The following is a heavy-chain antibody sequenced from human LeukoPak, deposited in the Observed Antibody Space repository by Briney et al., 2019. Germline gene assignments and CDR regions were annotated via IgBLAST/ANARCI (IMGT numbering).Heavy chain of an antibody. V-gene: IGHV3-9*01. CDR3: ATHYGGNSDDAFDI. CDR1: GFTFDDYA. CDR2: ISWNSGSI. J-gene: IGHJ3*02. D-gene: IGHD4-23*01. Sequence: GGSLRLSCAASGFTFDDYAMHWVRQAPRKGLEWVSGISWNSGSIGYADSVKGRFTISRDNAKNSLYLQMNSLRAEDTALYYCATHYGGNSDDAFDIWGQGTMVTVSS.